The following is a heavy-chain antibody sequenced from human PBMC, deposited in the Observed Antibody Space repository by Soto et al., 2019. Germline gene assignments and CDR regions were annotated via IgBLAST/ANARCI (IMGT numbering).Heavy chain of an antibody. CDR3: ARVYVMVVAGSTFDY. D-gene: IGHD6-19*01. Sequence: AETLSLTCTVSGDSISSGSYWWGSRQPPGEGPEGIASSYHGGTTFYNPSLKGRVSISIDNSKNQFSLKLTTVTASDTAIYYCARVYVMVVAGSTFDYWGQGTMVTVSS. J-gene: IGHJ4*03. V-gene: IGHV4-38-2*02. CDR1: GDSISSGSY. CDR2: SYHGGTT.